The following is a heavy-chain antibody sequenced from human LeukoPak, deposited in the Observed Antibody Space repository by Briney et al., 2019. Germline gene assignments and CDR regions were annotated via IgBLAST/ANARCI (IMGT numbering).Heavy chain of an antibody. J-gene: IGHJ4*02. CDR2: ISWNSGSI. CDR3: AKVMYRITMVRGGVFDY. CDR1: GFTFDDYA. D-gene: IGHD3-10*01. V-gene: IGHV3-9*01. Sequence: GGSLRLSCAASGFTFDDYAMHWVRQAPGKGLEWVSGISWNSGSIGYADSVKGRFTISRDNAKNSLYLQMNSLRAEDTALYYCAKVMYRITMVRGGVFDYWGQGTLVTVSS.